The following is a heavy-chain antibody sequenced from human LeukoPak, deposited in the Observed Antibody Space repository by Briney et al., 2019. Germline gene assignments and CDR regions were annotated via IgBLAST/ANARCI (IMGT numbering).Heavy chain of an antibody. V-gene: IGHV1-46*01. Sequence: ASVKVSCKTSGYTFSNYFMHWIRQAPGQGPEWMGILNPSSDYTEYAEKFQGRVAMTRDTSISTAYMELSRLRSDDTAVYYCARVDVDTAMVTWFDPWGQGTLVTVSS. D-gene: IGHD5-18*01. J-gene: IGHJ5*02. CDR3: ARVDVDTAMVTWFDP. CDR2: LNPSSDYT. CDR1: GYTFSNYF.